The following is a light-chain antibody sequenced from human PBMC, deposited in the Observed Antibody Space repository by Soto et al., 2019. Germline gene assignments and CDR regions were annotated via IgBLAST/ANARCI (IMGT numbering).Light chain of an antibody. Sequence: QSALTQPASVSGSPGQSITISCTGTSSDVGAYNFVSWYQQHPGKAPKLMIYDVSHRPSGVSNRFSGSKSGNTASLTISGRQAEDEADYYCSSYATSRSVVFGGGTKLTVL. CDR1: SSDVGAYNF. CDR3: SSYATSRSVV. V-gene: IGLV2-14*01. J-gene: IGLJ2*01. CDR2: DVS.